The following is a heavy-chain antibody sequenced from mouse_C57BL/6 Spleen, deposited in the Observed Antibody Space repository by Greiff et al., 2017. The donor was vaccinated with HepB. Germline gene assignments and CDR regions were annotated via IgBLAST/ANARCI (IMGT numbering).Heavy chain of an antibody. Sequence: VQLQQSGPELVKPGASVKISCKASGYTFTDYYMNWVKQSHGKSLEWIGDINPNNGGTSYNQKFKGKATLTVDKSSSTAYMELRSLTSEDSAVYYCASNYGSIFYYFDYWGQGTTLTVSS. CDR1: GYTFTDYY. CDR3: ASNYGSIFYYFDY. CDR2: INPNNGGT. D-gene: IGHD1-1*01. V-gene: IGHV1-26*01. J-gene: IGHJ2*01.